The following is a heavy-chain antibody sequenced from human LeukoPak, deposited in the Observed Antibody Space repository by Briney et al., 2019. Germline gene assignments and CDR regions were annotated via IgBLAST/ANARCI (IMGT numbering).Heavy chain of an antibody. Sequence: PGGSLRLSCAASGFTFSSYSMNWVRQAPGKGLEWVSSISSSSSYIYYADSVKGRFTISRDNAKNSVYLQMNSLRAEDTAVYYCARDQGSSWSDDYYYYMDVWGKGTTVTVSS. CDR3: ARDQGSSWSDDYYYYMDV. V-gene: IGHV3-21*01. J-gene: IGHJ6*03. CDR1: GFTFSSYS. CDR2: ISSSSSYI. D-gene: IGHD6-13*01.